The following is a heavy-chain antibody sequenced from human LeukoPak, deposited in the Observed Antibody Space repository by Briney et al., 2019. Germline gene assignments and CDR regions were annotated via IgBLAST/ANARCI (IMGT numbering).Heavy chain of an antibody. Sequence: GGSLRLSCAASGFIFNNYGLIWVRQAPGEGLEWVSAISNDGGGTQYTDFVEGRFTISRDNPKNTPFLQMSSLRAEDTALYYCAKGSSGYFADLWGQGTLVTVSS. CDR3: AKGSSGYFADL. J-gene: IGHJ5*02. CDR2: ISNDGGGT. V-gene: IGHV3-23*01. CDR1: GFIFNNYG. D-gene: IGHD3-22*01.